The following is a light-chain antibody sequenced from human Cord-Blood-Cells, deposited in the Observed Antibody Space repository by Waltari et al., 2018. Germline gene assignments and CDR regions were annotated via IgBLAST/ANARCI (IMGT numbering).Light chain of an antibody. J-gene: IGKJ2*01. Sequence: DIQMTQSPSSLSASVGDRVTITCRASQSISSYLNWYQQKPGKAPKLLIYAASSLQSGVPSSFSGSGSGTDFTLTISSLQPEDFATYYCQQSYSTTFGQGTKLEIK. CDR1: QSISSY. V-gene: IGKV1-39*01. CDR2: AAS. CDR3: QQSYSTT.